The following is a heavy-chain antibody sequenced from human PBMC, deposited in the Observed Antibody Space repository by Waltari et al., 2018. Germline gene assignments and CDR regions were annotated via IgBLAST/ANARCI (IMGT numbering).Heavy chain of an antibody. CDR1: GFTFSNHA. D-gene: IGHD2-2*01. Sequence: QVQLVESGGGVVQPGKSLKLSCAASGFTFSNHAMHWVRQAPGNGLDWWAVISSDGKYDYDSYSVRGRFTISRDNSKNTLYLQMDNLRAGDTAVYYCARDRGSHCSSSSCYDTFDYWGQGTLVTVSS. CDR2: ISSDGKYD. V-gene: IGHV3-30*01. CDR3: ARDRGSHCSSSSCYDTFDY. J-gene: IGHJ4*02.